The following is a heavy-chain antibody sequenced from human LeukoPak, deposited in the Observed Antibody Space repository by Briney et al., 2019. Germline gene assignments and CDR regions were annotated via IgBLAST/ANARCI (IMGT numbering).Heavy chain of an antibody. Sequence: SGPALVKPTQTLTLTCTFSGFSLSTSGMCVSWIRQPPGKALEWLARIDWDDDKYYSTSLKTRLTISKDTSKHQVVLTMTNMDPVDTATYYCARMIVDPLLWFGELSSHFDYWGQGTLVTVSS. D-gene: IGHD3-10*01. CDR2: IDWDDDK. CDR1: GFSLSTSGMC. J-gene: IGHJ4*02. CDR3: ARMIVDPLLWFGELSSHFDY. V-gene: IGHV2-70*11.